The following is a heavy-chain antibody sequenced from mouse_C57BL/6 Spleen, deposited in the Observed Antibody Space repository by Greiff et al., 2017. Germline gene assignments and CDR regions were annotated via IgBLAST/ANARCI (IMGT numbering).Heavy chain of an antibody. D-gene: IGHD2-2*01. J-gene: IGHJ3*01. CDR3: AREGYGNDGFAY. CDR2: IDPSDSYT. Sequence: QVQLQQPGAELVMPGASVKLSCKASGYTFTSYWMHWVKQRPGQGLEWIGEIDPSDSYTNYNQKFKGKSTLTVDKSSSTAYMQLSSLTSEDSAVYYCAREGYGNDGFAYWGQGTLVTVSA. CDR1: GYTFTSYW. V-gene: IGHV1-69*01.